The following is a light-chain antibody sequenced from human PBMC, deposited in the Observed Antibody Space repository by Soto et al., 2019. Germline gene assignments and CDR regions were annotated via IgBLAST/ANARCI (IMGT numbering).Light chain of an antibody. CDR3: QTWDTGARGV. V-gene: IGLV4-69*01. CDR1: SGHSSYA. J-gene: IGLJ2*01. Sequence: QSVLTQSPSASASLGASVKLTCTLSSGHSSYAIAWHQQQPEKGPRYLMKLSSDGSHSQGDGIPDRFSGSSSGAERYLTISSLQSEDEADYYCQTWDTGARGVFGGGTKLTVL. CDR2: LSSDGSH.